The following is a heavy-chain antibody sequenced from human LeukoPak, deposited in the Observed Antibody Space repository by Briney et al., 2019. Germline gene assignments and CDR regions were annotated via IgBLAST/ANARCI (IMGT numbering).Heavy chain of an antibody. CDR2: ISSSSSTI. J-gene: IGHJ4*02. V-gene: IGHV3-48*01. D-gene: IGHD3-22*01. CDR3: ARVLHKRNYDSSTYYGY. CDR1: GFTFSSYS. Sequence: GSLRLSCAASGFTFSSYSMNWVRQAPGKGLEWVSYISSSSSTIYYADSVKGRFTISRDNAKNSLYLQMNSLRADDTAVYYCARVLHKRNYDSSTYYGYWGQGTLVTVSS.